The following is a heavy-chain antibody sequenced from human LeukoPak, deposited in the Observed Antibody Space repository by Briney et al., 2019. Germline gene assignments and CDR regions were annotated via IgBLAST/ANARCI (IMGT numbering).Heavy chain of an antibody. J-gene: IGHJ4*02. D-gene: IGHD3-22*01. CDR3: ASTLKWLAFDY. CDR1: GGSISTYF. Sequence: SETLSLTCAVSGGSISTYFWSWIRQAPGKGLEWIGNIHTIEKTNYNPSLKSRVSLSLDTSKKQFSLKMTSVTTADTAVYYCASTLKWLAFDYWGQGTLVTVSS. V-gene: IGHV4-59*01. CDR2: IHTIEKT.